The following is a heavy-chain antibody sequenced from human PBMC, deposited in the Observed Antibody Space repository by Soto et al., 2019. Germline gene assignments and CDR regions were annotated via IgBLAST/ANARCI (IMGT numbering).Heavy chain of an antibody. J-gene: IGHJ6*02. CDR1: GFSLNTGGLG. D-gene: IGHD2-21*02. CDR3: IHSRCGGDCLRSYSSHYYYGLDV. V-gene: IGHV2-5*02. CDR2: IYWDDDK. Sequence: QITLKESGPTMVKPTQTLTLTCSVSGFSLNTGGLGVGWIRQPPGKALELLALIYWDDDKRYSPSLRNRLSISKDTSNNLVVFTMTNMDPVDTATYYCIHSRCGGDCLRSYSSHYYYGLDVWCQGTTVTVSS.